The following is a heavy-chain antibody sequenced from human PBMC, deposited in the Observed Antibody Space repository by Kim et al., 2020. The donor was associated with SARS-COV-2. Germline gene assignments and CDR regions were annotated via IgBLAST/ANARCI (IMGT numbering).Heavy chain of an antibody. J-gene: IGHJ4*02. CDR3: ARDPEGVYGDYFFDY. D-gene: IGHD4-17*01. Sequence: GGSLRLSCAASGFTFSSYSMNWVRQAPGKGLEWVSSISTRTNSIYYADSVKGRFTISRDNAKNSLYLQMNSLRAEDTAVYYCARDPEGVYGDYFFDYWGQGTLVTVSS. CDR1: GFTFSSYS. V-gene: IGHV3-21*01. CDR2: ISTRTNSI.